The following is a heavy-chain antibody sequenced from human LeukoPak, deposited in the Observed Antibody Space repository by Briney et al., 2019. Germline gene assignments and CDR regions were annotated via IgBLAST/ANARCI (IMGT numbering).Heavy chain of an antibody. Sequence: ASVKVSCKASGYTFTTFGINWVRQAPGQGLEWMGWISTYNGNTNYAQKLQGRVTMTTDTSTSKAYMDLRNLRSDDTAMYYCARAGAVANIDHWGQGTLVTVSS. CDR3: ARAGAVANIDH. CDR2: ISTYNGNT. V-gene: IGHV1-18*01. D-gene: IGHD6-19*01. CDR1: GYTFTTFG. J-gene: IGHJ1*01.